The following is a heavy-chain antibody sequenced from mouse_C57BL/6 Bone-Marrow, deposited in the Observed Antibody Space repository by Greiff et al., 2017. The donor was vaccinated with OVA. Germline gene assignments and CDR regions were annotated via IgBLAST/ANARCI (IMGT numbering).Heavy chain of an antibody. CDR2: ISSGSSTI. CDR3: ASLTTVTRYAMDY. Sequence: EVMLVESGGGLVKPGGSLKLSCAASGFTFSDYGIHWVRQAPEKGLEWVAYISSGSSTIYYADTVKGRFTISRDNAKNTLFLQMTSLRSEDTAMYYCASLTTVTRYAMDYWGQGTSVTVSS. CDR1: GFTFSDYG. D-gene: IGHD1-1*01. J-gene: IGHJ4*01. V-gene: IGHV5-17*01.